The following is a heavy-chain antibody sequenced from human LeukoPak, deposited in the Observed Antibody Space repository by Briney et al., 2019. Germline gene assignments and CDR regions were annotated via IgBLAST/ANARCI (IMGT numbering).Heavy chain of an antibody. CDR3: ADTKTVIWQWLAQSWFDP. Sequence: GGSLRLSCAASGFTFSSYAMSWVRQAPGKGLEWVSAISGSGGSTYYADSVKGRFTISRDNSKNTLYLQMNSLRAEDTAVYYCADTKTVIWQWLAQSWFDPWGQGTLVTVSS. V-gene: IGHV3-23*01. CDR1: GFTFSSYA. D-gene: IGHD6-19*01. CDR2: ISGSGGST. J-gene: IGHJ5*02.